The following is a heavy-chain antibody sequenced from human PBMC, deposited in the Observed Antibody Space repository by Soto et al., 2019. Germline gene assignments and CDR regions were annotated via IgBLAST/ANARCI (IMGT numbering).Heavy chain of an antibody. D-gene: IGHD2-15*01. J-gene: IGHJ6*04. Sequence: SETLSLTCTVSGGSISSGGYYWSWIRQHPGKGLEWIGYNYYSGSTYYNPSLKSRVTISVDTSKNQISLKLRSVTAADTAVYYCARGGGYCSGGSCYSRGAPYCYGMDVWGKGTTVTVSS. CDR3: ARGGGYCSGGSCYSRGAPYCYGMDV. CDR2: NYYSGST. V-gene: IGHV4-31*03. CDR1: GGSISSGGYY.